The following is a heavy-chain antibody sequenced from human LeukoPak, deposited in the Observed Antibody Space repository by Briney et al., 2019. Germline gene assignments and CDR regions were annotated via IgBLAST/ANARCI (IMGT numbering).Heavy chain of an antibody. Sequence: SGGSLRLSCAASGFTFNSYWMSWVRQTPGKGLEWVANIKQDGSEEYYVGSVKGRFTVSRDNAKSSLFLQMSSLRVEDTAVYYCARGPTPSYYYGSGSYYSLDFWGQGTLVTVSS. D-gene: IGHD3-10*01. CDR3: ARGPTPSYYYGSGSYYSLDF. J-gene: IGHJ4*02. CDR1: GFTFNSYW. CDR2: IKQDGSEE. V-gene: IGHV3-7*01.